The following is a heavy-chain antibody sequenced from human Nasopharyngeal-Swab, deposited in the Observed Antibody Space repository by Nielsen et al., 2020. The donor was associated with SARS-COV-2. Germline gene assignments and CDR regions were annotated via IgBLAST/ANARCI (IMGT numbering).Heavy chain of an antibody. CDR3: ARGPTQQLVRDY. CDR2: INHSGST. Sequence: WSRQPPGKGLEWIGEINHSGSTNYNPSLKSRVTISVDTSKNQFSLKLSSVTAADTAVYYCARGPTQQLVRDYWGQGTLVTVSS. J-gene: IGHJ4*02. D-gene: IGHD6-13*01. V-gene: IGHV4-34*01.